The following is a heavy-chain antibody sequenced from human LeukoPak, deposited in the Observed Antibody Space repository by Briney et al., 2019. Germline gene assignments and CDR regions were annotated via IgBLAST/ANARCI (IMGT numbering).Heavy chain of an antibody. CDR1: GYTFTSYG. J-gene: IGHJ4*02. CDR3: ARFEVGVAARQSPSDY. Sequence: ASVKVSCKASGYTFTSYGISWVRQAPGQGLEWMGWISAYNGNTNYAQKLQGRVTMTTDTSTSTAYMELRSLRSDDTAVYYCARFEVGVAARQSPSDYWGQGNPGHRLL. D-gene: IGHD6-6*01. V-gene: IGHV1-18*01. CDR2: ISAYNGNT.